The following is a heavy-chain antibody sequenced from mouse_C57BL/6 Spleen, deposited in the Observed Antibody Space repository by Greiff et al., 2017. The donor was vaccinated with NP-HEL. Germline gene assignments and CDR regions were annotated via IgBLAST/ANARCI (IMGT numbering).Heavy chain of an antibody. CDR3: ARADSFPWFAY. CDR2: ISDGGSYT. CDR1: GFTFSSYA. Sequence: EVKLMESGGGLVKPGGSLKLSCAASGFTFSSYAMSWVRQTPEKRLEWVATISDGGSYTYYPDNVKGRFTISRDNAKNNLYLQMSHLKSEDTAMYYCARADSFPWFAYWGQGTLVTVSA. D-gene: IGHD2-12*01. V-gene: IGHV5-4*03. J-gene: IGHJ3*01.